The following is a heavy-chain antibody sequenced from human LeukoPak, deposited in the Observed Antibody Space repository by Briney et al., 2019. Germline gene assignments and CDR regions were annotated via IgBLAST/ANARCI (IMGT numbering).Heavy chain of an antibody. CDR2: ISYDGSNK. D-gene: IGHD1-26*01. V-gene: IGHV3-30*18. Sequence: GGSLRLSCAATGFTFSSFSMHWVRQAPGKGLEWVAVISYDGSNKYFADSVKGRFAISRDNSKNTLYLQMNSLRTEDTAVYYCAKGRVGANGYYYYGMDVWGQGTTVTVSS. J-gene: IGHJ6*02. CDR1: GFTFSSFS. CDR3: AKGRVGANGYYYYGMDV.